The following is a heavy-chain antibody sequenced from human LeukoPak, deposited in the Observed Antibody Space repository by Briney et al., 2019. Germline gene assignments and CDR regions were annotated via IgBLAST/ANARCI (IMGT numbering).Heavy chain of an antibody. J-gene: IGHJ6*03. V-gene: IGHV4-61*02. D-gene: IGHD1-1*01. Sequence: SETLSLTCTVSGGSISSGSYYWSWIRQPAGKGLEWIGRIYTSGSTNYNPSLKSRVTISVDTSKNQFSLKLRSVTAADTAVYFCARGRVSSSTWYSTYYYYFYMDVWGKGTTVTVSS. CDR2: IYTSGST. CDR3: ARGRVSSSTWYSTYYYYFYMDV. CDR1: GGSISSGSYY.